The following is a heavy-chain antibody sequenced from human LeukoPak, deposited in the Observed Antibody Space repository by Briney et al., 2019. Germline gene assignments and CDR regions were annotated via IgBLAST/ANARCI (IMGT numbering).Heavy chain of an antibody. V-gene: IGHV4-39*01. D-gene: IGHD1-26*01. CDR2: IYYSGST. CDR3: AVVVGATRGTYYFDY. Sequence: SQTLSLTCTVSGGSISSSSYYWGWIRQPPGKGLEWIGSIYYSGSTYYNPSLKSRVTISVDTSKNQFSLKLSSVTAADTAVYYCAVVVGATRGTYYFDYWGQGTLVTVSS. J-gene: IGHJ4*02. CDR1: GGSISSSSYY.